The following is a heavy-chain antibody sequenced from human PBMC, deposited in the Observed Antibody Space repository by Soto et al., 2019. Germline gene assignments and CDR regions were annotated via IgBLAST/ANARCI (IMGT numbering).Heavy chain of an antibody. D-gene: IGHD6-13*01. CDR3: ARLGFVAAAGYYFDY. CDR1: GGSISSYY. CDR2: IYYSESN. J-gene: IGHJ4*02. V-gene: IGHV4-59*08. Sequence: SETLSLTCTVSGGSISSYYWSWIRQPPGKGLERIGHIYYSESNKYNPSLKSKITISVDTTKNQFSLKLSSLTAADTAVYYCARLGFVAAAGYYFDYWGQGTLVTVS.